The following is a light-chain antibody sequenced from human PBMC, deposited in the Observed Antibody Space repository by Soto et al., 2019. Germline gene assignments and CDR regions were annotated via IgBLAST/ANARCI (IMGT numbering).Light chain of an antibody. V-gene: IGLV6-57*01. CDR1: SGSIASNY. CDR3: QSYDATQQV. J-gene: IGLJ3*02. CDR2: EDN. Sequence: NFMLTQPHSVSESPGKTVIISCTRSSGSIASNYVQWYQQRPGSSPTPVIYEDNQRPSGVPDRFSGSIDSSSNSASLTISGLETEDEADYYCQSYDATQQVFGGGTKVTVL.